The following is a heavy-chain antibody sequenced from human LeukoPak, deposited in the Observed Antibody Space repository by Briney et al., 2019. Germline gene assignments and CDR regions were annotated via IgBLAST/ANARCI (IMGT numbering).Heavy chain of an antibody. CDR2: IYYSGST. D-gene: IGHD5-12*01. Sequence: SETLSLTFTVSGGSISSGGYYWSWIRPHPGKGLEWIGYIYYSGSTYYNPSLKRRVNISVDTSKNQFSLKLSSVAPADTAVYYCASGYSGFAPFDYWGQGTLVTVSS. J-gene: IGHJ4*02. CDR3: ASGYSGFAPFDY. CDR1: GGSISSGGYY. V-gene: IGHV4-31*03.